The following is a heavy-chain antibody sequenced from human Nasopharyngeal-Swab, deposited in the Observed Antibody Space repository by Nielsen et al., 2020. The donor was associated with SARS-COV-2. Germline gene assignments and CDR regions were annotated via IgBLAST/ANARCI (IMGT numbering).Heavy chain of an antibody. CDR1: GFTFSSYS. CDR3: ARWDYSNYDLDY. Sequence: GESLKISCAASGFTFSSYSMNWVRQAPGKGLEWVLSISSSSSYIYYADSVKGRFTISRDNAKNSLYLQMNSLRAEDTAVYYCARWDYSNYDLDYWGQGTLVTVSS. J-gene: IGHJ4*02. D-gene: IGHD4-11*01. V-gene: IGHV3-21*01. CDR2: ISSSSSYI.